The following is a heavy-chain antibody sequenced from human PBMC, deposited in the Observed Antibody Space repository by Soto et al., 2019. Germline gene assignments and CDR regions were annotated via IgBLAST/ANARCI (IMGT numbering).Heavy chain of an antibody. V-gene: IGHV4-31*03. CDR3: ASSLTHYGGNSGYFDY. CDR2: IYYSGST. CDR1: GGSISSGGYY. D-gene: IGHD4-17*01. Sequence: QVQLQESGPGLVKPSQTLSLTCTVSGGSISSGGYYWSWIRQHPGKGLEWIVYIYYSGSTYYNPSLKSRVTISADTSKNSFSLKLSSVTAADTAVYYCASSLTHYGGNSGYFDYWGQGTLVTVSS. J-gene: IGHJ4*02.